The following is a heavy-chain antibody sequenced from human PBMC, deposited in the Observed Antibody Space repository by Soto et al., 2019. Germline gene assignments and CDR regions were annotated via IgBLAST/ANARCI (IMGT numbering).Heavy chain of an antibody. CDR2: ISGYNANT. Sequence: QVQLLQSGGEVRKPGASVKVSCKTSGYTFTNNGINWVRQAPGQGLEWMGWISGYNANTKYAQKFQGRVNLTTDTLTSTAFMELRSLRSDDTAVFYCARGSTPYNMDVWGQGNKGTVSS. V-gene: IGHV1-18*04. D-gene: IGHD2-2*01. CDR1: GYTFTNNG. J-gene: IGHJ6*02. CDR3: ARGSTPYNMDV.